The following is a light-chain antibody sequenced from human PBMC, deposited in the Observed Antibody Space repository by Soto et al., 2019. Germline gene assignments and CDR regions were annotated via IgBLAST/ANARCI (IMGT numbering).Light chain of an antibody. CDR3: QSYSSSLSGVV. Sequence: QSVLTQPASVSGAPGQRGTISCTGSSSNIGAGYNVHWYHQLPGTAPKLLIYGNSNRRSGVPDRFSGSKSGTSASLAIPGLQAEDESDYYCQSYSSSLSGVVFGGGTKLTVL. V-gene: IGLV1-40*01. CDR1: SSNIGAGYN. J-gene: IGLJ2*01. CDR2: GNS.